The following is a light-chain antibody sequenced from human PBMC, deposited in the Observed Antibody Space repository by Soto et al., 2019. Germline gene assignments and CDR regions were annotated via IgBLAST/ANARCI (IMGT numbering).Light chain of an antibody. CDR1: QAIVSY. V-gene: IGKV1-39*01. Sequence: DIQMTQSPSSLSASVGDRVTITCRASQAIVSYLNWYQQKPGKAPKLLIYAASSLQSGVPSRFSGRGSGTDFTLTISSLQTEDFATYYCLETYSPPYTVGQGTKLEI. J-gene: IGKJ2*01. CDR3: LETYSPPYT. CDR2: AAS.